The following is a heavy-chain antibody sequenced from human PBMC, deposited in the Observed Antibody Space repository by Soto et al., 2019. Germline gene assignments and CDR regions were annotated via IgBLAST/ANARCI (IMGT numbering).Heavy chain of an antibody. D-gene: IGHD6-19*01. CDR3: ARRSPTSGWRHCFDY. CDR1: GYIFTNYW. Sequence: GESLKISCRASGYIFTNYWVGWVRQMPGKGLEWVGIISPHDSFTKYSPSFQGQVTISADTSISTAYLQWSTLKASDTAMYYCARRSPTSGWRHCFDYWGQGILVTSPQ. CDR2: ISPHDSFT. V-gene: IGHV5-51*01. J-gene: IGHJ4*02.